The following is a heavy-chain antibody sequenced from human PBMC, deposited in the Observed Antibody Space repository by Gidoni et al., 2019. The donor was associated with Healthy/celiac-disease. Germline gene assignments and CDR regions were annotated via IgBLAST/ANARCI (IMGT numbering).Heavy chain of an antibody. CDR3: ARGGVAVAGSSWFDP. V-gene: IGHV1-69*02. D-gene: IGHD6-19*01. Sequence: HVQLVQSGAEVKKPGSSVKVSCTASGVTFSSNTISWVRQAPGQGLEWMGRIIPILGIANYAQKFQGRVTITADKSTSTAYMELSSLRSEDTAVYYCARGGVAVAGSSWFDPWGQGTLVTVSS. CDR2: IIPILGIA. J-gene: IGHJ5*02. CDR1: GVTFSSNT.